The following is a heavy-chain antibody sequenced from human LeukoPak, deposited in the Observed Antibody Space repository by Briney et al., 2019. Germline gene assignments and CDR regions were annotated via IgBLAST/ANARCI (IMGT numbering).Heavy chain of an antibody. J-gene: IGHJ4*02. V-gene: IGHV5-51*01. CDR2: IYPGDSDT. Sequence: GESLKISCKGSGYGFTSYWIGWVRQMPGKGLERMGIIYPGDSDTRYSPSFQGQVTISADESISTAYLQWSSLKASDTAMYYCARRAYCGGTSCYYFDYWGQGTLVTVSS. CDR3: ARRAYCGGTSCYYFDY. D-gene: IGHD2-2*01. CDR1: GYGFTSYW.